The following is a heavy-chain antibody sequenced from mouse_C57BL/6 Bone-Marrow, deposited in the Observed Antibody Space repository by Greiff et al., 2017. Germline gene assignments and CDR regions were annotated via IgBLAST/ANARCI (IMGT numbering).Heavy chain of an antibody. CDR2: INPSSGST. D-gene: IGHD1-1*01. CDR3: ARSGIITVGATGDYCDY. J-gene: IGHJ2*01. Sequence: VKLQESGAELAKPGASVKLSCKASGYTFTSYWMHWVKQRPGQGLEWIGYINPSSGSTKYNQKFKDKATLTADKSSSTAYMQLSSLTYEDSAVYYCARSGIITVGATGDYCDYWGQGTTLTVSA. CDR1: GYTFTSYW. V-gene: IGHV1-7*01.